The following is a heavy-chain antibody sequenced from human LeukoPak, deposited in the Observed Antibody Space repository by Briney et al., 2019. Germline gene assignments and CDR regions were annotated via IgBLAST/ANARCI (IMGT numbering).Heavy chain of an antibody. J-gene: IGHJ4*02. Sequence: SETLSLTCAVYGVSFSGYHWGWIRQPPGKGLEWIGSIYYSGSTYYNPSLKSRVTISVDTSKNQFSLKLSSVTAADMAVYYCARGGYYNILTGFRSRFLGFDSWGQGTLVTVSS. CDR1: GVSFSGYH. D-gene: IGHD3-9*01. V-gene: IGHV4-34*01. CDR3: ARGGYYNILTGFRSRFLGFDS. CDR2: IYYSGST.